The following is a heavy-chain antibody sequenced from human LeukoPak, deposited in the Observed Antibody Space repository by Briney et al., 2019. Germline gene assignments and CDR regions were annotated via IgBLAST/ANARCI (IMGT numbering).Heavy chain of an antibody. Sequence: SETLSLTCTVSGGSISSYYWTWIWKPQRPGLERIGYIYYSGSTNYNHYPTSRVTISVAMYKNQFPLKLNSVTAADTAVYYCARDLNDFWSGGYYFYAMDVWGRGTTVADSS. D-gene: IGHD3-3*01. J-gene: IGHJ6*02. V-gene: IGHV4-59*01. CDR1: GGSISSYY. CDR3: ARDLNDFWSGGYYFYAMDV. CDR2: IYYSGST.